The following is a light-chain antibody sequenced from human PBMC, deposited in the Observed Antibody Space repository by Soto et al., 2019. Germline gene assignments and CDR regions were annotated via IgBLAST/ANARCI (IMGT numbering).Light chain of an antibody. CDR3: QQYGSSPT. V-gene: IGKV3-20*01. CDR1: QSVSDY. J-gene: IGKJ4*01. Sequence: EIVLTQSPATLSLSPGERATLSCRASQSVSDYLAWYQQKPGQAPRLLIYDASNRATGIPDRFSGSGSGTDFTLTISRLEPEDFAVYYCQQYGSSPTFGGGTKVDIK. CDR2: DAS.